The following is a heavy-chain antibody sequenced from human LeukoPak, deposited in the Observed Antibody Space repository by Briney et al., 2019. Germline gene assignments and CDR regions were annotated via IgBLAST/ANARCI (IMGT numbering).Heavy chain of an antibody. J-gene: IGHJ5*02. Sequence: SETLSLTCTVSGGSIRNYYWNWIRQPAGKGLEWIGRMHTSGSTNYNPSLKSRLTISVDTSKNQFSLKLSSVTAADTAVYYCARETTGGYCSSTSCSDWFDPWGQGTLVTVSS. CDR3: ARETTGGYCSSTSCSDWFDP. D-gene: IGHD2-2*01. V-gene: IGHV4-4*07. CDR1: GGSIRNYY. CDR2: MHTSGST.